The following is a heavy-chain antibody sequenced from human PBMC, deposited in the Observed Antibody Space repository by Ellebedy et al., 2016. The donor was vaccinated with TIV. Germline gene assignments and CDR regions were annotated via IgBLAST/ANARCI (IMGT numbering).Heavy chain of an antibody. V-gene: IGHV3-73*01. CDR1: GFTFSGSA. CDR2: IRSKANSYAT. Sequence: PGGSLRLSCAASGFTFSGSAMHWVRQASGKGLEWVGRIRSKANSYATAYAASVKGRFTISRDDSKNTAYLQMNSLKTEDTAVYYCTRLLIAAAGTGGNDYWGQGTLVTVSS. CDR3: TRLLIAAAGTGGNDY. J-gene: IGHJ4*02. D-gene: IGHD6-13*01.